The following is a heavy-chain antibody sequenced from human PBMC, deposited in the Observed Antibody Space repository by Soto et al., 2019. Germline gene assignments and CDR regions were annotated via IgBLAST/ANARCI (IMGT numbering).Heavy chain of an antibody. CDR2: IYYSGST. J-gene: IGHJ6*02. Sequence: SEPLSLTRTVSGGSISSYYWSWIRQPPGKGLEWIGYIYYSGSTNYNPSLKSRVTISVDTSKNQFSLKLSSVTAADTAVYYCARGHNWEYSGMDVWGQGTTVTVSS. CDR3: ARGHNWEYSGMDV. D-gene: IGHD1-20*01. CDR1: GGSISSYY. V-gene: IGHV4-59*01.